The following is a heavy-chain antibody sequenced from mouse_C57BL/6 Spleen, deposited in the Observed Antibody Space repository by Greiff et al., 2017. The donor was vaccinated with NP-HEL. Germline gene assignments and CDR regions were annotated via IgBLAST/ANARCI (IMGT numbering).Heavy chain of an antibody. CDR3: AREEYDPSMDY. Sequence: QVQLQQPGAELVKPGASVKLSCKASGYTFTSYWMHWVKQRPGQGLEWIGMIHPNSGSTNYNEKFKSKATLTVDKSSSTAYMQLSSLTSEDSAVYYCAREEYDPSMDYWGQGTSVTVSS. J-gene: IGHJ4*01. CDR1: GYTFTSYW. CDR2: IHPNSGST. V-gene: IGHV1-64*01. D-gene: IGHD2-10*02.